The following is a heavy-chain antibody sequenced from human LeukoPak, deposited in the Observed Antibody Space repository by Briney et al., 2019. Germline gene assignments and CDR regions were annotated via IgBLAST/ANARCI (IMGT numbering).Heavy chain of an antibody. CDR3: AKLSLSGRSQSADY. D-gene: IGHD3-10*01. CDR2: VSTNGDVT. CDR1: GLTFNSHS. Sequence: GGSLRLSCVASGLTFNSHSMSWVRQAPGMGLEWVSVVSTNGDVTFYADSVKGRFTISRDNSKNTLFLQMNSLRAEDTAVYYCAKLSLSGRSQSADYWGHGTLVTVSS. J-gene: IGHJ4*01. V-gene: IGHV3-23*01.